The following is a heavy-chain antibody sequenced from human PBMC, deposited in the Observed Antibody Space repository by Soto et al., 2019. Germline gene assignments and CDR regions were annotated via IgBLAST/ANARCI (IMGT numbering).Heavy chain of an antibody. D-gene: IGHD2-2*01. J-gene: IGHJ4*02. CDR2: IKQDGREK. Sequence: EVQLVESGGGLVQPGGSLRLSCAASGFTFNSYWMSWVRQAPGKGLEWVANIKQDGREKHYVDSVKGRFTISRDNPKYSVYLGMNGLRAVDSAVYYCTRDEAAAKDWGQGTLVTVSS. CDR3: TRDEAAAKD. CDR1: GFTFNSYW. V-gene: IGHV3-7*01.